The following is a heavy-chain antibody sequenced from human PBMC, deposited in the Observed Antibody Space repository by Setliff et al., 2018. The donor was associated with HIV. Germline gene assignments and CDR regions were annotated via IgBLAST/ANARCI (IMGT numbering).Heavy chain of an antibody. V-gene: IGHV4-39*01. J-gene: IGHJ6*03. CDR2: IYYSGST. Sequence: PSETLSLTCTVSGGYYWGWIRQPPGKGLEWIGSIYYSGSTYYNPSLKSRVTISVDTSKNQFSLKLSSVTAADTAVYYCASADCGGDCYSQTRKFYYYYYMDVWGKGTTVTVSS. D-gene: IGHD2-21*02. CDR3: ASADCGGDCYSQTRKFYYYYYMDV. CDR1: GGYY.